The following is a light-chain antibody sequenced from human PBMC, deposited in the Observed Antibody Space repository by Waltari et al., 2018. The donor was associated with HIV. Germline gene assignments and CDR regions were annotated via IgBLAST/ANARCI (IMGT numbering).Light chain of an antibody. CDR1: SSNIGSYP. CDR3: ATWDDSLNRPV. J-gene: IGLJ3*02. CDR2: VNN. V-gene: IGLV1-44*01. Sequence: QSVLTQSPSASGTPGQRVTISCSGGSSNIGSYPVSWYQQFPGTAPKRLIYVNNQRPSGVPYLFSGSKSRASAALAISGRQSEDESYYYWATWDDSLNRPVFGGGTKLTVL.